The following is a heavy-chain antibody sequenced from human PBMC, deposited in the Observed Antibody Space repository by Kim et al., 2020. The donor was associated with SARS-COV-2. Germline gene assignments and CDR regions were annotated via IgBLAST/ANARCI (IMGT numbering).Heavy chain of an antibody. J-gene: IGHJ6*02. Sequence: SETLSLTCAVYGGSFSGYYWSWIRQPPGKGLEWIGEINHSGSTNYNPSLKSRVTISVDTSKNQFSLKLSSVTAADTAVYYCARDPFYYDSSGYAGYYYGMDVWGQGTTVTVSS. CDR1: GGSFSGYY. V-gene: IGHV4-34*01. D-gene: IGHD3-22*01. CDR2: INHSGST. CDR3: ARDPFYYDSSGYAGYYYGMDV.